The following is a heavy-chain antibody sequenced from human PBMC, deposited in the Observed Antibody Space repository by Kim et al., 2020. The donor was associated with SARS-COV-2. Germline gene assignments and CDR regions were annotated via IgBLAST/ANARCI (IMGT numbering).Heavy chain of an antibody. D-gene: IGHD3-3*01. CDR3: AKHGAILRFWKPYGMDV. V-gene: IGHV3-30*02. Sequence: VKGRFTVSRDDSSNTLYLHMNSLRAGDTAVYYCAKHGAILRFWKPYGMDVWGQGTTVTVSS. J-gene: IGHJ6*02.